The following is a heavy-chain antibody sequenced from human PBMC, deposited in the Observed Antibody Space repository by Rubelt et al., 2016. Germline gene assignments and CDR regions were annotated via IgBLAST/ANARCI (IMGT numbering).Heavy chain of an antibody. CDR3: AKDGGNWARFDH. CDR1: GFTFSTYA. V-gene: IGHV3-23*01. CDR2: ISGGGGST. D-gene: IGHD7-27*01. J-gene: IGHJ4*02. Sequence: EVQLLESGGGLVQPGGSLRLSCAASGFTFSTYAMSWVRQAPGKGLEWVSVISGGGGSTYYADSVKGRFTISRDNSKNTLYLQMNSLRAEDTAVYYCAKDGGNWARFDHWGQGTLVTVPS.